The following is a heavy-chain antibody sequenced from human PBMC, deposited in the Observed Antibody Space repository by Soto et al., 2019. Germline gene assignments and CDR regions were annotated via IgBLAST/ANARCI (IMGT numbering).Heavy chain of an antibody. CDR1: GFTFSSYA. J-gene: IGHJ4*02. Sequence: PGGSLRLSCAASGFTFSSYAMSWVRQAPGKGLEWVSAISGSGGGTYYADSVKGRFTISRDNSKNTLYLQMNSLRAEDTAVYSCAKAWMDNARQRYFDHWGQGPLVTVSS. CDR3: AKAWMDNARQRYFDH. D-gene: IGHD5-12*01. V-gene: IGHV3-23*01. CDR2: ISGSGGGT.